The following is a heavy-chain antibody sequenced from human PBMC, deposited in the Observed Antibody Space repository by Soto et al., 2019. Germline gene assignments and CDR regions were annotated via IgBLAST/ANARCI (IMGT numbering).Heavy chain of an antibody. V-gene: IGHV3-74*01. CDR2: IKSDGSGT. CDR3: ENSYWPVGNY. J-gene: IGHJ4*02. D-gene: IGHD1-26*01. Sequence: WWSLRLSCSASVFTCSNYWMHWFRQAPGKGLVWVSRIKSDGSGTSYADSVKGRFTISRDNAKNTLYLQMNSLRAEDTAVYYCENSYWPVGNYWGQGIPVTVSS. CDR1: VFTCSNYW.